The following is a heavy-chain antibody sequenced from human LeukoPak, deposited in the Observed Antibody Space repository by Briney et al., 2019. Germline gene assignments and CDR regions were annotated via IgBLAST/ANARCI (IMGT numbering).Heavy chain of an antibody. Sequence: SETLSLTCTVSGGSISISIWSWIRQPPGKGLEWIGYIYDSGSTNYNPSLKSRVTMSIDTSKNQFSLKLSSVTAADTAVYYCARQTASGWYPFDHWGQGTLVTVSS. D-gene: IGHD6-19*01. CDR2: IYDSGST. CDR1: GGSISISI. J-gene: IGHJ4*02. CDR3: ARQTASGWYPFDH. V-gene: IGHV4-59*08.